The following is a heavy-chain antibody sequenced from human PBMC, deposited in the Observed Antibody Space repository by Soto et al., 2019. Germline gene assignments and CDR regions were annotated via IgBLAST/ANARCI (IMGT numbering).Heavy chain of an antibody. Sequence: EVQLEESGGALVQPGRSLRLSCAASGFTFDDYAMYXXXXXXGKGLEWVSSISWNSGNIGYADSVKGRFTTSRDNAXXXLXXXXXXXXXXXXALYYCVXXKGGYSYGTPFDYWGQGTLVTVSS. CDR1: GFTFDDYA. CDR3: VXXKGGYSYGTPFDY. CDR2: ISWNSGNI. V-gene: IGHV3-9*01. J-gene: IGHJ4*02. D-gene: IGHD3-10*02.